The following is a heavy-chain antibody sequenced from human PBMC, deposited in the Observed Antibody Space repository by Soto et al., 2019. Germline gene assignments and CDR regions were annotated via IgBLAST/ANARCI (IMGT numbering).Heavy chain of an antibody. CDR3: AREIMTSWFDS. Sequence: QVQLVQSGAEVKKPGSAIRVSCKTFGGTFGTNAISWVRQAPVQGPEWMGGILPIFGAASYAQRFKGRLSITADRSTNTAYLELSELSSEDTATYYCAREIMTSWFDSWGQGTLVTVSS. CDR1: GGTFGTNA. J-gene: IGHJ5*01. D-gene: IGHD2-2*01. V-gene: IGHV1-69*06. CDR2: ILPIFGAA.